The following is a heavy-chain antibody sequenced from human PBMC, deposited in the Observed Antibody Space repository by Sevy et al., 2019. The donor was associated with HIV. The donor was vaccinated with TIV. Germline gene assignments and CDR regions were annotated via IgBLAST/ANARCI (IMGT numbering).Heavy chain of an antibody. CDR3: ARHVGGYLYNGFDP. D-gene: IGHD1-26*01. CDR2: IYYSGST. V-gene: IGHV4-59*01. J-gene: IGHJ5*02. Sequence: SETLSLTCTVSGGSISSYYWSWIRQPPGKGLEWIGYIYYSGSTNYNPSLKSRVTISVDTSKNQFSLMLTSVTAADTAVYYCARHVGGYLYNGFDPWGQGTLVTVSS. CDR1: GGSISSYY.